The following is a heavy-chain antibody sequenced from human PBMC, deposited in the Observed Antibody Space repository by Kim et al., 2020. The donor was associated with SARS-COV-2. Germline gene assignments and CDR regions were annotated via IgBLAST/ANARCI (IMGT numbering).Heavy chain of an antibody. J-gene: IGHJ4*02. D-gene: IGHD2-21*02. Sequence: SETLSLTCTVSGGSISSGGYYWSWIRQHPGKGLEWIGYIYYSGSTYYNPSLKSRVTISVDTSKNQFSLKLSSVTAADTAVYYCARGLTVVTPFDYWGQGTLVTVSS. CDR1: GGSISSGGYY. CDR2: IYYSGST. V-gene: IGHV4-31*03. CDR3: ARGLTVVTPFDY.